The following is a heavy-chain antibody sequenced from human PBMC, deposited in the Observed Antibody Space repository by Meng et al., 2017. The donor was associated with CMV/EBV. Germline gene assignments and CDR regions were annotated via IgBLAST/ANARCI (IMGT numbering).Heavy chain of an antibody. CDR1: GGSFVGYY. D-gene: IGHD3-16*01. CDR3: ARFRWSPAWGAFDY. V-gene: IGHV4-34*01. J-gene: IGHJ4*02. CDR2: INHSGST. Sequence: CAVYGGSFVGYYWSWIRQPPGKGLEWIGEINHSGSTNYNPSLKSRVTISVDTSKNQFSLKLSSVTAADTAVYYCARFRWSPAWGAFDYWGQGTLVTVSS.